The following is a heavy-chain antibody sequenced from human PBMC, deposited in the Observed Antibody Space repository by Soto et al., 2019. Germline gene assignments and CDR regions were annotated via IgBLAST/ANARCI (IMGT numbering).Heavy chain of an antibody. CDR2: VYRTGST. D-gene: IGHD3-10*01. J-gene: IGHJ4*02. Sequence: PSETLSLTCAVSGGSISTSNWWSWVRQPPGKGLEWIGEVYRTGSTNYNPSLESRVTISVDTSKNQFSLKLSSVTAADTAVYYCARVGGFGATTIDYWGQGTLVTVSS. CDR1: GGSISTSNW. CDR3: ARVGGFGATTIDY. V-gene: IGHV4-4*02.